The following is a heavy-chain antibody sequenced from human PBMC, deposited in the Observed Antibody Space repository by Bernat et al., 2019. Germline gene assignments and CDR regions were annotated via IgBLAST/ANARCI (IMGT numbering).Heavy chain of an antibody. D-gene: IGHD6-19*01. J-gene: IGHJ6*02. CDR3: ARGWRWYSSGWTDYYYYGMDV. V-gene: IGHV1-69*06. CDR1: GGTFSSYA. CDR2: IIPIFGTA. Sequence: QVQLVQSGAEVKKPGSSVKVSCKASGGTFSSYAISWVRQAPGQGLEWMGGIIPIFGTANYAQKFQGRVTITADKSTSTAYMELSSLRSEDTAVYYCARGWRWYSSGWTDYYYYGMDVWGQGTTVTVSS.